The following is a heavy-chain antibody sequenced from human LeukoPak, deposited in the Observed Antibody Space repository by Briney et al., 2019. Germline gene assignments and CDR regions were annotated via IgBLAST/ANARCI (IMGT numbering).Heavy chain of an antibody. Sequence: GASVTVSCKASGYTFTSYDINWVRQATGQGLEWMGWMNPNSGNTGYAQKFQGRVTMTRNTSINTAYMELNSLRAEDTAVYYCAKDRPNSGWSFDYWGQGTLVTVSS. CDR3: AKDRPNSGWSFDY. V-gene: IGHV1-8*01. CDR2: MNPNSGNT. J-gene: IGHJ4*02. CDR1: GYTFTSYD. D-gene: IGHD6-19*01.